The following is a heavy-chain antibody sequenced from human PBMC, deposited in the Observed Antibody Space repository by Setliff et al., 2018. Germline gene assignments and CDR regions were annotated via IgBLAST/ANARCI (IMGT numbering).Heavy chain of an antibody. J-gene: IGHJ4*02. CDR2: ISGSGGST. Sequence: GGSLRLSWAASGFTFSSYAMSWVRQAPGKGLEWVSAISGSGGSTYYADSVKGRFTISRDNSRNTLYLQMNSLRAEDTAVYYCAKAIAPIVVVPAAMLEAYWGQGTLVTVSS. V-gene: IGHV3-23*01. CDR1: GFTFSSYA. CDR3: AKAIAPIVVVPAAMLEAY. D-gene: IGHD2-2*01.